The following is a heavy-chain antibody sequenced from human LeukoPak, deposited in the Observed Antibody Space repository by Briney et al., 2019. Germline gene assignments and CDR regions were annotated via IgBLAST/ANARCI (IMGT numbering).Heavy chain of an antibody. CDR3: ASYRLRFLEWLSLPFDY. V-gene: IGHV3-7*01. CDR1: GFTFSRYW. D-gene: IGHD3-3*01. CDR2: IKQDGSEK. Sequence: GGSLRLSCAASGFTFSRYWMSWVRQAPGKGLEWVANIKQDGSEKYYVDSVKGRFTISRDNAKNSLYLQMNSLRAEDTAVYYCASYRLRFLEWLSLPFDYWGQGTLVTVSS. J-gene: IGHJ4*02.